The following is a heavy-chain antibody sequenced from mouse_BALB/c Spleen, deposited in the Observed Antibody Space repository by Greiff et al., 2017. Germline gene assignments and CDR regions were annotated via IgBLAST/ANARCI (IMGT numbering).Heavy chain of an antibody. CDR2: ISSGGSYT. CDR3: TREENGYDAGFAY. D-gene: IGHD2-2*01. CDR1: GFTFSSYT. J-gene: IGHJ3*01. Sequence: EVQLVESGGGLVKPGGSLKLSCAASGFTFSSYTMSWVRQTPEKRLEWVATISSGGSYTYYPDSVKGRFTISRDNAKNTLYLQMSSLKSEDTAMYYCTREENGYDAGFAYWGQGTLVTVSA. V-gene: IGHV5-6-4*01.